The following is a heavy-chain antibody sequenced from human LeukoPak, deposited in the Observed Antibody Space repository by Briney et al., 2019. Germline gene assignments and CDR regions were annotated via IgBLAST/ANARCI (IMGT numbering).Heavy chain of an antibody. CDR1: DFSISSAYY. CDR3: AGGIVGVHAY. D-gene: IGHD1-26*01. Sequence: SETQSLTCGASDFSISSAYYWGWIRQPPGKGLEWIGSFYHGGDTYYNPSLKSRVTISVDTPKNQFSLKLRSVTAADTAVYYCAGGIVGVHAYWGQGILVTVSS. J-gene: IGHJ4*02. CDR2: FYHGGDT. V-gene: IGHV4-38-2*01.